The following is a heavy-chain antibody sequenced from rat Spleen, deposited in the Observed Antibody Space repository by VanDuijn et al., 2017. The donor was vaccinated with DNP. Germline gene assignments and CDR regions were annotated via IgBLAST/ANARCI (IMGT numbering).Heavy chain of an antibody. CDR2: IGSDGGNT. J-gene: IGHJ1*01. Sequence: EVQLVESGGGLVQPGRSLKLSCAASGFTFSDYYMAWVRQAPTKGLEWVAYIGSDGGNTYYRDSVKGRFTISSDTAKNTLYLQMNSLRSEDTATYYCARAKYSSHYWYFDFWGPGTMVTVSS. D-gene: IGHD1-2*01. CDR1: GFTFSDYY. CDR3: ARAKYSSHYWYFDF. V-gene: IGHV5-25*01.